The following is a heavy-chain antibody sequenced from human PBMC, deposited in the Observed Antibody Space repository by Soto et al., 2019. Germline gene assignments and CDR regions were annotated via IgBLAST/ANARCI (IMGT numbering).Heavy chain of an antibody. CDR1: GFTFSSYA. V-gene: IGHV3-23*01. D-gene: IGHD3-10*01. CDR2: ISGSGGST. CDR3: AKMRGSGSYYNYGGY. Sequence: EVQLLESGGGLVQPGGSLRLSCAASGFTFSSYAMSWVRQAPGKGLEWVSAISGSGGSTYYADSVKGRFTISRDNSKNTLYLQMNSLRDEDTAVYYCAKMRGSGSYYNYGGYWGQGTLVTVSS. J-gene: IGHJ4*02.